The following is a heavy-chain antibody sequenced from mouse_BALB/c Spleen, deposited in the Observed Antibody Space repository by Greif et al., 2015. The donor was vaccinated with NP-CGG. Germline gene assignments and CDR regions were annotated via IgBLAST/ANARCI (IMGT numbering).Heavy chain of an antibody. CDR2: IYPYNGGT. CDR1: GYTFTDYN. V-gene: IGHV1S29*02. D-gene: IGHD3-3*01. CDR3: ARGGWDPYFDY. Sequence: VQLQQPGPELVKPGASVKISCKASGYTFTDYNMHWVKQSHGKSLEWIGYIYPYNGGTGYNQKFKSKATLTVDNSSSTAYMELRSLTSEDSAVYYCARGGWDPYFDYWGQGTTLTVSS. J-gene: IGHJ2*01.